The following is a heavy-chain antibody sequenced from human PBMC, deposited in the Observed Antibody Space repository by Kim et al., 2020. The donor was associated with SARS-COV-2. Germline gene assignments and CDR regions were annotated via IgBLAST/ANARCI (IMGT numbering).Heavy chain of an antibody. CDR2: IRSKAYGGTT. Sequence: GGSLRLSCTASGFTFGDYAMSWVRQAPGKGLEWVGFIRSKAYGGTTEYAASVKGRFTISRDDSKSIAYLQMNSLKTEDTAVYYCTRDTGIAAAGNPLYYYGMDVWGQGTTVTVSS. V-gene: IGHV3-49*04. J-gene: IGHJ6*02. D-gene: IGHD6-13*01. CDR1: GFTFGDYA. CDR3: TRDTGIAAAGNPLYYYGMDV.